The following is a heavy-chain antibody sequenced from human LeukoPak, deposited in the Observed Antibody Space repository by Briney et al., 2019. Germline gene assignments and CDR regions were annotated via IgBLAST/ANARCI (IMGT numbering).Heavy chain of an antibody. CDR1: GYTFAAYY. CDR3: AREGEGGAYAMDV. J-gene: IGHJ6*02. D-gene: IGHD2-21*01. Sequence: ASVKVSCRTSGYTFAAYYIHWVRQAPGQGLEWMGWVNPNGGGTNYAQKFKDRLTVTRDTSISTAYMELSSLESDDTAVYFCAREGEGGAYAMDVWGQGTTVTVSS. V-gene: IGHV1-2*02. CDR2: VNPNGGGT.